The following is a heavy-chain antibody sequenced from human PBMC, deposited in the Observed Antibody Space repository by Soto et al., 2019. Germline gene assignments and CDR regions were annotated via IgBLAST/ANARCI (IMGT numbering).Heavy chain of an antibody. Sequence: QVQLQESGPGLVKPSETLSLTCTVSGGSISSYYWSWIRQPPGKGLEWIGYIYYSGSTNYNPSLKSRVTISVDTSKNQFSLKLSSVTAADTAVYYCARGGYRNLSFDPWGQGTLVTVSS. CDR1: GGSISSYY. J-gene: IGHJ5*02. D-gene: IGHD6-13*01. CDR2: IYYSGST. V-gene: IGHV4-59*01. CDR3: ARGGYRNLSFDP.